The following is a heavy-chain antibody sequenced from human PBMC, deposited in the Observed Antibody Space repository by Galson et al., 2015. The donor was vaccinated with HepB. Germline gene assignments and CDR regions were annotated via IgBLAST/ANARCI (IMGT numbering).Heavy chain of an antibody. CDR1: GFTFDDYA. CDR3: ASSPNYDFWSGTNYFDY. Sequence: SLRLSCAASGFTFDDYAMHWVRQAPGKGLEWVSGISWNSGSIGYADSVKGRFTISRDNAKNSLYLQMNSLRAEDTALYYCASSPNYDFWSGTNYFDYWGQGTLVTVSS. J-gene: IGHJ4*02. CDR2: ISWNSGSI. D-gene: IGHD3-3*01. V-gene: IGHV3-9*01.